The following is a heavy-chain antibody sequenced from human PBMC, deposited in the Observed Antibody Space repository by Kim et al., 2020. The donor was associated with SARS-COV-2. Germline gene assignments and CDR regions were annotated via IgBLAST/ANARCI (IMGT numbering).Heavy chain of an antibody. CDR3: AEDHESSGWPTFDY. J-gene: IGHJ4*02. V-gene: IGHV3-23*01. Sequence: YADSVKGRFTVCRDNADNTQYLQKNNLRAEDTALYYCAEDHESSGWPTFDYWGQGTLVTVSS. D-gene: IGHD3-22*01.